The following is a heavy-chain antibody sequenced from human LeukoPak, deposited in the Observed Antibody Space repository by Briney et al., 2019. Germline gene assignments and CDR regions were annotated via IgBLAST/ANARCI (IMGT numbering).Heavy chain of an antibody. Sequence: GGSLRLSCAASGFTFSSYAMSWVRQAPGKGLEWVSAISGSGGSTYYADSVKGRFTISRDNSKNTLYVQMNSLRAEDTAVYYCARGRDTAMAETDYWGQGTLVTVSS. V-gene: IGHV3-23*01. CDR3: ARGRDTAMAETDY. CDR1: GFTFSSYA. CDR2: ISGSGGST. D-gene: IGHD5-18*01. J-gene: IGHJ4*02.